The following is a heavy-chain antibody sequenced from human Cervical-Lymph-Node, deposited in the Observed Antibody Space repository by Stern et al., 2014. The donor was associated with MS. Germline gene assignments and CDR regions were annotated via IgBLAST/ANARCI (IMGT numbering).Heavy chain of an antibody. CDR1: GGTFSSYA. CDR3: AREGTIFGVVTNYYYYGMDV. Sequence: QLVQSGAEVKKPGSSVKVSCKASGGTFSSYAISWVRQAPGQGLEWMGGIIPIFGTANYAQKFQGRVTITADESTSTAYMELSSLRSEDTAVYYCAREGTIFGVVTNYYYYGMDVWGQGTTVTVSS. CDR2: IIPIFGTA. V-gene: IGHV1-69*01. J-gene: IGHJ6*02. D-gene: IGHD3-3*01.